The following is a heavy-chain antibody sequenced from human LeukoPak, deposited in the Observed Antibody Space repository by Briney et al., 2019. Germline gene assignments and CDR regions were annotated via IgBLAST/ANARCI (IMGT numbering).Heavy chain of an antibody. CDR2: MNPNSGNT. CDR1: GYTFTSYG. D-gene: IGHD2-2*01. J-gene: IGHJ3*02. Sequence: ASVKVSCKASGYTFTSYGINWVRQATGQGLEWMGWMNPNSGNTGYAQKFQGRVTMTRDTSTSTVYMELSSLRSEDTAVYYCARDPGYCSSTSCSSNAFDIWGQGTMVTVSS. CDR3: ARDPGYCSSTSCSSNAFDI. V-gene: IGHV1-8*02.